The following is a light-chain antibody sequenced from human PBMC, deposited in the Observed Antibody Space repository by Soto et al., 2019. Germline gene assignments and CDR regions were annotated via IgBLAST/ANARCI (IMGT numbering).Light chain of an antibody. CDR2: EVT. V-gene: IGLV2-14*01. CDR3: SSYTISNTLPFV. CDR1: RRDVGGYNY. J-gene: IGLJ1*01. Sequence: QSVLTHPASVSGSPGQSITISCTGTRRDVGGYNYVSWYQQYPGKSPKLLIYEVTHRPSGVSNRFSGSKSGNTASLTISGLQAEDEADYYCSSYTISNTLPFVFGTGTKVTVL.